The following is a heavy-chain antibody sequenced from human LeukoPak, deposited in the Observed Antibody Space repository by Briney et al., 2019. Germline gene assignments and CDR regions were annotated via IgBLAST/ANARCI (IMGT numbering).Heavy chain of an antibody. CDR3: ARGSGYCSGGSCRNWFDP. J-gene: IGHJ5*02. CDR1: GGTFSSYA. CDR2: IIPIFGTA. Sequence: SVKVSCKASGGTFSSYAISWVRQAPGQGLEWMGGIIPIFGTANYAQKSQGRVTITADESTSTAYMELSSLRSEDTAVYYCARGSGYCSGGSCRNWFDPWGQGTLVTVSS. D-gene: IGHD2-15*01. V-gene: IGHV1-69*13.